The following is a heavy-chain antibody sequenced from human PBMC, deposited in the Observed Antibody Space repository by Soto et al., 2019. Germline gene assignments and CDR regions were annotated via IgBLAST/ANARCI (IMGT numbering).Heavy chain of an antibody. D-gene: IGHD1-26*01. V-gene: IGHV4-39*01. J-gene: IGHJ4*02. Sequence: QLQLQESGPGLVKPSETLSLTSTVSGGSISSSYYYWGWIRQPPGKGLEWIGSIYYSGGTYYSPSLKGRVAMSVDRTKNQFALKLCSVTAADTAVYYCARLSGSYLYSFNSWGQGTLVTVSS. CDR1: GGSISSSYYY. CDR2: IYYSGGT. CDR3: ARLSGSYLYSFNS.